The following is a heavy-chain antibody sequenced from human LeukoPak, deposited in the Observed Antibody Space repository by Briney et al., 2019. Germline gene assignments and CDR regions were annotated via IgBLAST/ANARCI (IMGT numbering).Heavy chain of an antibody. J-gene: IGHJ4*02. Sequence: GGSLRLSCAASGFTFNNYAMTWVRQAPGKGLEWVSTINHNGGRTYYADSLEGRFAISRDNSKDTLFLQMNSLRAEDTAVYYCAKADRVASAATLDYWGQGTLVTVSS. CDR1: GFTFNNYA. CDR2: INHNGGRT. V-gene: IGHV3-23*01. CDR3: AKADRVASAATLDY. D-gene: IGHD2-15*01.